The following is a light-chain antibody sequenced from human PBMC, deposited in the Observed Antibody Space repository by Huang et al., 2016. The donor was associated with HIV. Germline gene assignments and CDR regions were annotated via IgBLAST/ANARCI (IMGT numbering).Light chain of an antibody. J-gene: IGKJ1*01. Sequence: DIQMTQSPSSLSASVGDKVSITCRASQAISNSLVWYQQQPGKAPKLLLYGASRLESGVSSMFSGGGSGTDYTLTISSLQPEDFATYYCQQYFSTPRTFGQGTKVEIK. CDR2: GAS. CDR1: QAISNS. V-gene: IGKV1-NL1*01. CDR3: QQYFSTPRT.